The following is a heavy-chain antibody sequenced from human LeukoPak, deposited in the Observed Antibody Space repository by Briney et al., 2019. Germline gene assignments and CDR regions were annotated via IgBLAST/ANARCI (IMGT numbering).Heavy chain of an antibody. CDR2: IYTSGST. Sequence: SETLSPTCTVSGGSISSGSYYWSWIRQPAGKGLEWIGRIYTSGSTNYNPSLKSRVTISVDTSKNQFSLKLSSVTAADTAVYYCARGVQWLVPYFDYWGQGTLVTVSS. D-gene: IGHD6-19*01. V-gene: IGHV4-61*02. J-gene: IGHJ4*02. CDR1: GGSISSGSYY. CDR3: ARGVQWLVPYFDY.